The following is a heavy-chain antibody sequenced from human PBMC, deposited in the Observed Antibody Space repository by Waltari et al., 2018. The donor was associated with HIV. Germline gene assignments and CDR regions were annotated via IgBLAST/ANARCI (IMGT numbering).Heavy chain of an antibody. V-gene: IGHV4-4*02. CDR3: ARDHVEMGAIPPGSWFDP. Sequence: QVQLQESGPGLMRPSGTLSLTCAVSGASISSSNWWTWVRQPPGKGREWIGEIFHTGSTEYNPSLKSRVTIPLDESKNQFSLRLTSVTAADTAVYYCARDHVEMGAIPPGSWFDPWGQGTLVTVSS. CDR1: GASISSSNW. J-gene: IGHJ5*02. CDR2: IFHTGST.